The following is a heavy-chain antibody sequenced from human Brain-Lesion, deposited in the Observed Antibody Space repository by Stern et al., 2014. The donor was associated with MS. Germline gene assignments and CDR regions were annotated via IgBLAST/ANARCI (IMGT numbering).Heavy chain of an antibody. D-gene: IGHD3-10*01. CDR2: IYQSGSA. Sequence: DQLVESGPGLVKPSGTLSLTCAVSGASISNTQLWTWVRQSPGQGLEWLGAIYQSGSANYNPSLRSRVTISVDRPKNSFSLKLNSVTAADTAVYYCARDPRRGGLSGYYHGMDVWGQGTTVTVSS. CDR1: GASISNTQL. J-gene: IGHJ6*02. CDR3: ARDPRRGGLSGYYHGMDV. V-gene: IGHV4-4*02.